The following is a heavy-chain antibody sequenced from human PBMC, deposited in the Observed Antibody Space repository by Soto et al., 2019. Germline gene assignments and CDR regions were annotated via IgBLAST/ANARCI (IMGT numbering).Heavy chain of an antibody. CDR2: INAGNGNT. CDR1: GYTFTSYA. CDR3: ASESYGGEFDY. D-gene: IGHD4-17*01. Sequence: QVHLVQSGDAEKKPGASVTVSCKDSGYTFTSYAMHWVRQAPGQRLEWMGWINAGNGNTRYSQKFQGRVTITRDTSASTAYMELSSLRSEDTAVYYCASESYGGEFDYWGQGTLFTVSS. J-gene: IGHJ4*02. V-gene: IGHV1-3*05.